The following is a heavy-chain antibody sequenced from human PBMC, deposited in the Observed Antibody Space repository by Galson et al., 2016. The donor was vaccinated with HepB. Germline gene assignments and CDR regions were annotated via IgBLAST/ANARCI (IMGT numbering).Heavy chain of an antibody. CDR3: ARVGPMIDY. Sequence: SETLSLTCTVSGGSINDFSWSWIRQSPGKGLEQIGYVWHKGSANYHPSLKGRVAISLDASKTQFSLKLRSVTAADTAVYYCARVGPMIDYWGQGALVIVSS. D-gene: IGHD3/OR15-3a*01. V-gene: IGHV4-59*01. CDR2: VWHKGSA. J-gene: IGHJ4*02. CDR1: GGSINDFS.